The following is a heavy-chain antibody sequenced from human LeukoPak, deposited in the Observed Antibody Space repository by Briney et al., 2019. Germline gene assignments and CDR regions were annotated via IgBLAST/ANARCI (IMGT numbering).Heavy chain of an antibody. V-gene: IGHV3-30*04. Sequence: GRSLRLSCAVSGFTLTNYAVHWVRQAPGKGLEWLAVMSNDGKNKYLADSVKGRFSVSRDISKDTLYLQMDSLRAEDTAVYYCAREGHSELLTGYSPVEYYYYMDVWGKGTTVTVSS. CDR2: MSNDGKNK. J-gene: IGHJ6*03. D-gene: IGHD3-9*01. CDR3: AREGHSELLTGYSPVEYYYYMDV. CDR1: GFTLTNYA.